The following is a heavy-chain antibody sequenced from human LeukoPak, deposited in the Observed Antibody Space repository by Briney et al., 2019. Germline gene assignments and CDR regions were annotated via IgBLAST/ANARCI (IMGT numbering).Heavy chain of an antibody. Sequence: PVGSLRLSCAASGFTFSNAWMSWVRQAPGKGLEWVGRIKSKTDGGTTDYAAPVKGRFTISRDDSKNTLYLQMNSLKIEDTAVYYCTTRVWFYDSSGYPFDYWGQGTLVTVSS. V-gene: IGHV3-15*01. CDR2: IKSKTDGGTT. J-gene: IGHJ4*02. CDR1: GFTFSNAW. CDR3: TTRVWFYDSSGYPFDY. D-gene: IGHD3-22*01.